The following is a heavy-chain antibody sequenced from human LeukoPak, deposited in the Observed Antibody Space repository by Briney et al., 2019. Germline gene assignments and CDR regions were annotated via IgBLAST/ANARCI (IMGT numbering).Heavy chain of an antibody. CDR2: IIPMLGIT. D-gene: IGHD7-27*01. Sequence: SVKVSCKASGGSFSTYTISWVRQAPGQGLEWMGRIIPMLGITKYAQRLQGRVTITADKPSNTVYIELSSLRFEDTAVYYCTTDLVQTGDQDLGSWGQGSLVTVSS. CDR1: GGSFSTYT. CDR3: TTDLVQTGDQDLGS. J-gene: IGHJ5*01. V-gene: IGHV1-69*04.